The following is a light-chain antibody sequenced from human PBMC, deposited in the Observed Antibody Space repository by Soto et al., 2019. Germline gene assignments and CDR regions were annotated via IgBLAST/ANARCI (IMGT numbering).Light chain of an antibody. CDR2: DVS. J-gene: IGLJ2*01. CDR1: SSDVGGYNY. Sequence: QPVLTQPASVSGSPGQSITISCTGTSSDVGGYNYVSWYQQHPGRAPQLMIYDVSNRPSGVSNRFSGSKSGNTVSLTISGLRAEDEADYYCSSYTSSSTDVVFGGGTKLTVL. V-gene: IGLV2-14*01. CDR3: SSYTSSSTDVV.